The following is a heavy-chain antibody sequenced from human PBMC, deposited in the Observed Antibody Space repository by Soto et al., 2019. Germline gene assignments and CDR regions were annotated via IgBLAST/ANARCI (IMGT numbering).Heavy chain of an antibody. CDR2: IIPIFGTA. D-gene: IGHD1-7*01. V-gene: IGHV1-69*13. CDR1: GGTFSIYA. Sequence: AASVKVSCKASGGTFSIYAISWVRQAPGQGLEWMGGIIPIFGTANYAQKFQGRVTITADESTSTAYMELSSLRSEDTAVYYCARGEYNWNYGGGSFDYWGQGTLVTVSS. J-gene: IGHJ4*02. CDR3: ARGEYNWNYGGGSFDY.